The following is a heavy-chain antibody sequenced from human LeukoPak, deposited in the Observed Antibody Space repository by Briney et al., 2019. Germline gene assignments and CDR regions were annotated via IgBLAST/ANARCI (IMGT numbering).Heavy chain of an antibody. CDR3: ARHYGP. V-gene: IGHV4-39*01. CDR1: GGFMNSINW. Sequence: PSETLSLTCVVSGGFMNSINWWSWVRQPPGKGLEWIGSIYYSGSTYYNPSLKSRVTISVDTAKNQFSLKLSSVTAADTAVYYCARHYGPWGQGTLVTVSS. J-gene: IGHJ5*02. CDR2: IYYSGST. D-gene: IGHD3-16*01.